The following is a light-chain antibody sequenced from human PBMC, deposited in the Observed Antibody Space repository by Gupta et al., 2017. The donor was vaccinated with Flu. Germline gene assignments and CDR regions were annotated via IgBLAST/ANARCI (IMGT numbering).Light chain of an antibody. CDR1: QSISTY. V-gene: IGKV1-39*01. CDR3: QQSYRLAT. Sequence: DIAMTQSPFSLSASVGDKVTITCRASQSISTYLNWYQHKPGKAPKLLIYTASTLHSGVPSRFSGSGSGTDFTLTISSLQPEDFATYYCQQSYRLATFGQGTKVEMK. J-gene: IGKJ1*01. CDR2: TAS.